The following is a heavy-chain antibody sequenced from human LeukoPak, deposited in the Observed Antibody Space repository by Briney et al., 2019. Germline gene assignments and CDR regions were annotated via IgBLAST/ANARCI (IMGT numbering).Heavy chain of an antibody. J-gene: IGHJ4*02. CDR1: GYTFTGYY. CDR3: ATPLGYCSGGSCSDY. CDR2: INPNSGGT. Sequence: ASVKVSCKASGYTFTGYYMHWVRQAPGQGLEWMGWINPNSGGTNYAQKFQGGGTMTRDTSISTAYMELSRLRSDDTAVYYCATPLGYCSGGSCSDYWGQGTLVTVSS. D-gene: IGHD2-15*01. V-gene: IGHV1-2*02.